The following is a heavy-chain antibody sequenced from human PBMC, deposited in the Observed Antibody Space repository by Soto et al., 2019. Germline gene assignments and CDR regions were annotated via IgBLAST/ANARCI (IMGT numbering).Heavy chain of an antibody. Sequence: QVQLVQSGAEVKKPGSSVKVSCKASGGTFSSYAISWVRQAPGQGLEWMGGIIPIFGTANYAQKFQGRVTITADESTSTXXMELSSLRSEDTAVYYCASIRGITRVRGADNWFDPWGQGTLVTVSS. CDR2: IIPIFGTA. V-gene: IGHV1-69*12. CDR1: GGTFSSYA. CDR3: ASIRGITRVRGADNWFDP. J-gene: IGHJ5*02. D-gene: IGHD3-10*01.